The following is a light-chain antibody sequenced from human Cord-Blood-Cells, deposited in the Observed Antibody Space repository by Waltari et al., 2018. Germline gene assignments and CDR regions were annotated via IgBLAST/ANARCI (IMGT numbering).Light chain of an antibody. CDR1: SSDVGGYNY. J-gene: IGLJ1*01. V-gene: IGLV2-8*01. CDR3: SSYAGSNNYV. CDR2: EVS. Sequence: QSALTQPPSASGSPGQSVTISCTGTSSDVGGYNYFHWYKQHPGKAPNLMIYEVSKRPSGVPDRFSGSKSGNTASLTVSGLQAEDEADYYCSSYAGSNNYVFGTGTKVTVL.